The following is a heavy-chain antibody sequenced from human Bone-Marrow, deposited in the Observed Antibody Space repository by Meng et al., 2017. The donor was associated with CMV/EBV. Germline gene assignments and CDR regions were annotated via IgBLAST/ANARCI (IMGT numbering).Heavy chain of an antibody. CDR2: PYSGGATT. CDR1: GYTFRSYA. J-gene: IGHJ6*02. Sequence: GVYLRLSCAASGYTFRSYAMNWVRRASGKGLEWVSVPYSGGATTYYADSVKGRFTISRHNSKNTLYLQMNSLRAEYTAAYYCAKELRFGYAHRPNYYYGMDVWGQGTTVTVSS. V-gene: IGHV3-23*03. D-gene: IGHD2-2*01. CDR3: AKELRFGYAHRPNYYYGMDV.